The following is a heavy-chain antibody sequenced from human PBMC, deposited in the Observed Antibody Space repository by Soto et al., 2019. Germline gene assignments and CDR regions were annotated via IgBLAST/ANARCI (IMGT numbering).Heavy chain of an antibody. V-gene: IGHV3-21*01. D-gene: IGHD6-13*01. CDR3: ARDPTSSSWPYCFDY. Sequence: AGSLSLSCTASGFTFSSYSMNWVRLAQGKGLDWVSSTSTNSHHIYNADSVKGLYTITRHNAKKSLYLQMNNLKAEYTAVYYFARDPTSSSWPYCFDYWGQGNLVTVSS. CDR2: TSTNSHHI. J-gene: IGHJ4*02. CDR1: GFTFSSYS.